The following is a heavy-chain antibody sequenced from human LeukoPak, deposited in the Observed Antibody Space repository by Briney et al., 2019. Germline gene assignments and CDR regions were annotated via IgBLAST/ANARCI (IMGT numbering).Heavy chain of an antibody. CDR3: ARDLKAGVAERWFGASPRRYYYGMDV. CDR1: GFTFSSYS. J-gene: IGHJ6*02. Sequence: NPGGSLRLSCAASGFTFSSYSMNWVRQAPGKGLEWVSSISISSTYIYYADSVKGRFTISRDNAKNSLYLQMNSLRAEDTAVHYCARDLKAGVAERWFGASPRRYYYGMDVWGQGTTVTVSS. CDR2: ISISSTYI. D-gene: IGHD3-10*01. V-gene: IGHV3-21*01.